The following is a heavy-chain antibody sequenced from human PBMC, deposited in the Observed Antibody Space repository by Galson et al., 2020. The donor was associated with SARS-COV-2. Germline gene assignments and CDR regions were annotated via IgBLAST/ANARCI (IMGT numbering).Heavy chain of an antibody. CDR1: GFTFSSYA. CDR2: ISYEGSNK. V-gene: IGHV3-30*04. D-gene: IGHD5-18*01. CDR3: AGELWLVFGFY. Sequence: GGSLRLSCAASGFTFSSYAMHWVRQAPGKGLEWVAVISYEGSNKYYADSVKGRFTISRDNSKNTLYLQMNSLRAEDTAVYYCAGELWLVFGFYWGQGTLVTVSS. J-gene: IGHJ4*02.